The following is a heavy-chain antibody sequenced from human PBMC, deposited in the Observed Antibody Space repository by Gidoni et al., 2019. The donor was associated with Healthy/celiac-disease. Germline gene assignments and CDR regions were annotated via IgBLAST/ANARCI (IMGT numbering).Heavy chain of an antibody. J-gene: IGHJ6*02. CDR1: VFTFSSYA. D-gene: IGHD1-26*01. Sequence: EVQLLESGGGLVQPGGSLRLSCAASVFTFSSYAMSWVRQAPGKGLEWVSAISGSGGSTYYADSVKGRFTISRDNSKNTLYLQMNSLRAEDTAVYYCAKDKLGSYYYYYGMDVWGQGTTVTVSS. CDR2: ISGSGGST. CDR3: AKDKLGSYYYYYGMDV. V-gene: IGHV3-23*01.